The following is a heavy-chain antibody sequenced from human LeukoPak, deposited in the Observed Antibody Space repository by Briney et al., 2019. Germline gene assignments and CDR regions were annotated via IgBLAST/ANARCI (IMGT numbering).Heavy chain of an antibody. V-gene: IGHV3-48*01. Sequence: GGSLRLSCAASGFTFSIYSMNWVRQAPGRGLEWISYIGPGGDIYYADSVTGRFTVSRDTANNLLYLQMNGLRVEDTGVYYCARRFDSWGQGPLVTVSS. CDR2: IGPGGDI. CDR1: GFTFSIYS. CDR3: ARRFDS. J-gene: IGHJ4*02.